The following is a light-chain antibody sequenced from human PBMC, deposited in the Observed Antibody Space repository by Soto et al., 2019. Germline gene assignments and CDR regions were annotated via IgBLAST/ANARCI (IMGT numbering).Light chain of an antibody. Sequence: EIVLTQSPGTLSLSPGERATLSCGASQSVSSGYLAWYQQKPGQAPRLLIYNASSRATGIPDRFSGSGSGTDFTLTISRLEPEDFAVYYCQQYGNSRGTFGQGTKVDIK. J-gene: IGKJ1*01. V-gene: IGKV3-20*01. CDR3: QQYGNSRGT. CDR2: NAS. CDR1: QSVSSGY.